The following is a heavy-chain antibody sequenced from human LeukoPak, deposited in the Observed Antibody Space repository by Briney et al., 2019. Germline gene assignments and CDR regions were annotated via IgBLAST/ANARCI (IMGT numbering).Heavy chain of an antibody. CDR1: GYCFTSYR. D-gene: IGHD6-13*01. CDR2: IYTGDSDN. V-gene: IGHV5-51*01. CDR3: AIEYTSRTFDY. J-gene: IGHJ4*02. Sequence: GESVMISGKGSGYCFTSYRIGWVRQMPGKGLEWMAIIYTGDSDNTYSPSFQGQVTISADKSINTAYLQWSSLKASDTAMYYCAIEYTSRTFDYWGQGTLVTVSS.